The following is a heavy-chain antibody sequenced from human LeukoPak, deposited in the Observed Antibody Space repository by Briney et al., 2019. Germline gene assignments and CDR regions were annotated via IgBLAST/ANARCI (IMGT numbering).Heavy chain of an antibody. Sequence: ASVKVSCKASGYTFTSYGVSWVRQAPGQGLVWMRWISAYTGNTNYAQKVRGRVTMTTDTSTRTAYMELRSLRSDDTAVYYCARDRWYSRNWNDAVDIWGQGTMVTVSS. V-gene: IGHV1-18*01. CDR2: ISAYTGNT. D-gene: IGHD6-13*01. CDR1: GYTFTSYG. CDR3: ARDRWYSRNWNDAVDI. J-gene: IGHJ3*02.